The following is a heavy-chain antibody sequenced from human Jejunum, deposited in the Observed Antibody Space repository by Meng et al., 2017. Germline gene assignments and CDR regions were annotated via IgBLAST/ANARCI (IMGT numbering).Heavy chain of an antibody. D-gene: IGHD5/OR15-5a*01. V-gene: IGHV3-23*01. CDR2: ISGSGNFI. CDR1: GFGFGGHA. Sequence: GGSLRLSCTASGFGFGGHAMTWVRQAPGKGLGWVSGISGSGNFIYYADSVKGRFTVSRDNSENTVFLQMNSLRAEDTAVYFCAKPSYPEFAGFYDGSYYFDHWGEGTLVTVSS. CDR3: AKPSYPEFAGFYDGSYYFDH. J-gene: IGHJ4*02.